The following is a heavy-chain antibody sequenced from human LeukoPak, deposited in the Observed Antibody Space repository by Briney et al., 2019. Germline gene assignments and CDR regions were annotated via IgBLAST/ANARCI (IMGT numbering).Heavy chain of an antibody. D-gene: IGHD5-18*01. V-gene: IGHV3-30*03. CDR3: ARDFSYGYFDY. J-gene: IGHJ4*02. Sequence: GRSLRLSCAASGFTFSSYGMHCVRQAPGKGLEWVAVISYDGSNKYYADSVKGRFTISRDNSKNTLYLQMNSLRAEDTAVYYCARDFSYGYFDYWGQGTLVTVSS. CDR1: GFTFSSYG. CDR2: ISYDGSNK.